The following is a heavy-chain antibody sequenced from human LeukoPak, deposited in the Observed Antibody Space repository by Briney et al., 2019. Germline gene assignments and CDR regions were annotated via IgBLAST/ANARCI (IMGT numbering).Heavy chain of an antibody. CDR2: IIPIFGTA. Sequence: SVKVSCKASGGTFSSYAISWVRQAPGQGLEWMGRIIPIFGTANYAQKFQGRVTITTDESTSTAYMELSSLRAEDTAVYYCARDSGGEQWLVPFDYWGQGTLVTVSS. J-gene: IGHJ4*02. V-gene: IGHV1-69*05. CDR3: ARDSGGEQWLVPFDY. CDR1: GGTFSSYA. D-gene: IGHD6-19*01.